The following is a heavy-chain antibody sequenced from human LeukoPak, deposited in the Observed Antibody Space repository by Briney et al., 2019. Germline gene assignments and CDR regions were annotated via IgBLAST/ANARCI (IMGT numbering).Heavy chain of an antibody. Sequence: GGSLRLSCAGSGFNFGDYWMTWVRQAPGKGLQWVGNIKEDGSERYYVDSVEGRFNISRDNAKNSVYLQMDSLRVEDTGVYFCSRASGNKLLRYWGQGTRVTVSS. CDR3: SRASGNKLLRY. D-gene: IGHD2-21*02. CDR1: GFNFGDYW. J-gene: IGHJ4*02. CDR2: IKEDGSER. V-gene: IGHV3-7*04.